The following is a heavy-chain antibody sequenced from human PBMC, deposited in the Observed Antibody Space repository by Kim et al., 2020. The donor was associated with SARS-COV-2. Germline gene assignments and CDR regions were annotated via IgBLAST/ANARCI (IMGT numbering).Heavy chain of an antibody. Sequence: GGSLRLSCAASGFTFSSYSMNWVRQAPGKGLEWVSSISSSSSYIYYADSVKGRFTISRDNAKNSLYLQMNSLRAEDTAVYYCARDPVDSSSWYHYYYGMDVWGQGTTVTVSS. CDR2: ISSSSSYI. D-gene: IGHD6-13*01. V-gene: IGHV3-21*01. CDR3: ARDPVDSSSWYHYYYGMDV. CDR1: GFTFSSYS. J-gene: IGHJ6*02.